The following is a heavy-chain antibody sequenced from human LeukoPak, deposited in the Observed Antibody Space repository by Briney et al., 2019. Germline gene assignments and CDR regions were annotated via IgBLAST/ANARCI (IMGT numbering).Heavy chain of an antibody. J-gene: IGHJ4*02. CDR1: GFTFSNYS. CDR2: INSDGTNT. Sequence: GGSLRLSCAASGFTFSNYSMHWVRQAPGKGLGWVSGINSDGTNTNYADSVKGRFTISRDNAKDTLYLQMNSLRAEDTAVYYCARVNDFWSGYSLGWGQGTLVTVSS. CDR3: ARVNDFWSGYSLG. V-gene: IGHV3-74*01. D-gene: IGHD3-3*01.